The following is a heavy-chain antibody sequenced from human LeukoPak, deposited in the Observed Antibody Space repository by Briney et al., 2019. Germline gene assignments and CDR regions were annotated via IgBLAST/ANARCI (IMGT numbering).Heavy chain of an antibody. D-gene: IGHD6-13*01. CDR1: GYTFTSYD. J-gene: IGHJ6*02. CDR2: MNPNNGNT. V-gene: IGHV1-8*01. Sequence: ASVKVSCKASGYTFTSYDINWVRQATGQGREWMGWMNPNNGNTGYAQKFQGRVTMTRSTSISTAYMELSSLRSEDTAVYYCARLASSSWPLYYYYGMDAWGQGTTVTVSS. CDR3: ARLASSSWPLYYYYGMDA.